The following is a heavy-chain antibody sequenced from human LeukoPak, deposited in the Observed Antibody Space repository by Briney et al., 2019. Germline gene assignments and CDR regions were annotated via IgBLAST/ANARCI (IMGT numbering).Heavy chain of an antibody. CDR2: ISYDGSNK. V-gene: IGHV3-30*18. CDR1: GFTFSSYG. Sequence: GGSLRLSCPASGFTFSSYGMHWVRQAPGKGLEWVAVISYDGSNKYYADSVKGRFTISRDNSKNTLYLQMNSLRAEDTAVYYCAKESDSSSWVTIDYWGQGTLVTVSS. J-gene: IGHJ4*02. CDR3: AKESDSSSWVTIDY. D-gene: IGHD6-13*01.